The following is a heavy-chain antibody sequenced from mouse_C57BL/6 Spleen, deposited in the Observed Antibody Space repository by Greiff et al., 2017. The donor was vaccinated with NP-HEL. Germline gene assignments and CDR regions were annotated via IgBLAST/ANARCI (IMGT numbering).Heavy chain of an antibody. CDR2: ISYSGST. CDR3: ARGNYGGYFDY. J-gene: IGHJ2*01. V-gene: IGHV3-1*01. CDR1: GYSITSGYD. Sequence: EVQGVESGPGMVKPSQSLSLTCTVTGYSITSGYDWHWIRHFPGNKLEWMGYISYSGSTNYNPSLKSRISITHDTSKNHFFLKLNSVTTEDTATYYGARGNYGGYFDYWGQGTTLTVSS. D-gene: IGHD1-1*02.